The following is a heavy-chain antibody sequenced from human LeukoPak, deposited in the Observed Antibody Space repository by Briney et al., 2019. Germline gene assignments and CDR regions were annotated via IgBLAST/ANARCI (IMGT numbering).Heavy chain of an antibody. J-gene: IGHJ3*02. D-gene: IGHD3-16*01. CDR2: IYTSGST. CDR3: ARTIGPIDI. CDR1: GGSISSGSYY. V-gene: IGHV4-61*02. Sequence: SQTLSLTCTVSGGSISSGSYYWSWIRQPAGKGLEWIGRIYTSGSTNYNPSLKSRVTISVDTSKNQFSLKLSSVTAADTAVYHCARTIGPIDIWGQGTMVTVSS.